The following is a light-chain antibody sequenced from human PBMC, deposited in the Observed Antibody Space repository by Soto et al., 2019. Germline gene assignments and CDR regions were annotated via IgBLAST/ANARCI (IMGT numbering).Light chain of an antibody. CDR2: DAS. V-gene: IGKV1-5*01. CDR1: QNIDKK. CDR3: QQYDLYWT. J-gene: IGKJ1*01. Sequence: DIQMTQSPSSQSASVGDRVTITCRASQNIDKKLAWYQQKAGKAPKLLIFDASTLETGVPSRFSGSGSGTEFSLSINSVQPDDFGTYFCQQYDLYWTFGQGTKVEI.